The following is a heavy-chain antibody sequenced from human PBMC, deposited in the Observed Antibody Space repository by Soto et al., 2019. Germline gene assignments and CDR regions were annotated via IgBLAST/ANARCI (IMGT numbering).Heavy chain of an antibody. CDR1: GFTFSSYA. Sequence: GGSLRLSCAASGFTFSSYAMSWVRQAPGKGLEWVSAISGSGGSTYYADSVKGRFTISRDNSKNTLYLQMNSLRAEDTAVYYCAAGWSGYYPDYYYYYMDVWGKGTTVTVSS. CDR2: ISGSGGST. J-gene: IGHJ6*03. V-gene: IGHV3-23*01. D-gene: IGHD3-3*01. CDR3: AAGWSGYYPDYYYYYMDV.